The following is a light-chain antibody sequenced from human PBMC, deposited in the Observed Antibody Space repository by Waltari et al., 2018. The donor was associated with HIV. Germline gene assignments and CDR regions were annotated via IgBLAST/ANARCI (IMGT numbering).Light chain of an antibody. V-gene: IGKV3-20*01. CDR2: GAS. J-gene: IGKJ3*01. CDR1: QSGSSSN. CDR3: RLYGSSPLFT. Sequence: EIVLTQPPGTLSLSAGERATISCRGRQSGSSSNLGWYHQKPGQEPRHLIYGASGRATGIPARCSGGGSGTDFTLTISRLEPEDFAVYYCRLYGSSPLFTFGPGTKVDI.